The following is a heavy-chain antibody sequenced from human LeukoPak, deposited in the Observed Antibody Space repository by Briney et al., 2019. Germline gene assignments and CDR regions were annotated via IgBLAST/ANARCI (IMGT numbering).Heavy chain of an antibody. CDR1: RYTLTNYG. V-gene: IGHV1-18*01. Sequence: ASVKVSCKASRYTLTNYGISWVRQAPGQGLEWMGWISGYNDNTKYAQKLQGRVTMTTDTSMSTAYMELRSLRSDDTAVYYCARNYYDNSGYYYFDYWGQGTLVTVSS. J-gene: IGHJ4*02. D-gene: IGHD3-22*01. CDR2: ISGYNDNT. CDR3: ARNYYDNSGYYYFDY.